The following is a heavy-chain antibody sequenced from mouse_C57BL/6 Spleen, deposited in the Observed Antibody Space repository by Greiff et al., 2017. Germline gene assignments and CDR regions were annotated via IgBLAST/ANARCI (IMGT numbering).Heavy chain of an antibody. J-gene: IGHJ2*01. CDR3: TTWDYDGVRDYFDY. D-gene: IGHD2-4*01. CDR2: IDPEDGDT. V-gene: IGHV14-1*01. CDR1: GFNIKDYY. Sequence: VQLQPSGAELVRPGASVKLSCTASGFNIKDYYMHWVKQRPEQGLEWIGRIDPEDGDTEYAPKFQGKATMTADTSSNPAYLQLSSLTSEDTAVYYCTTWDYDGVRDYFDYWGQGTTLTVSS.